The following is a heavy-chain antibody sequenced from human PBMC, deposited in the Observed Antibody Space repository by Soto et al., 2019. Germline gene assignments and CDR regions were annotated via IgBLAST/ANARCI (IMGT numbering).Heavy chain of an antibody. CDR1: GGSISSSSYY. V-gene: IGHV4-39*01. Sequence: PSETLSLTCTVSGGSISSSSYYWGWIRQPPGKGLEWIGSIYYSGSTYYNPSLKSRVTISVDTSKNQFSLKLSSVTAADTAVYYCARLWNYGMDVWGQVTTVT. CDR3: ARLWNYGMDV. CDR2: IYYSGST. D-gene: IGHD1-1*01. J-gene: IGHJ6*02.